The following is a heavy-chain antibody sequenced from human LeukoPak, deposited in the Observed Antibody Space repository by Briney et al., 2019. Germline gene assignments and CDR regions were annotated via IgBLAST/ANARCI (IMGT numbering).Heavy chain of an antibody. CDR3: VRDLGELPTY. V-gene: IGHV3-74*01. CDR1: GFTFSSYW. CDR2: ISSDGITT. Sequence: GGSLRLSCSASGFTFSSYWMYWVRQAPGKGLVWVSRISSDGITTNYAGAVKGRFTMSRDNAKNTLFLQMNTLRAEDTAVYYCVRDLGELPTYWGQGTLVTVSS. J-gene: IGHJ4*02. D-gene: IGHD1-26*01.